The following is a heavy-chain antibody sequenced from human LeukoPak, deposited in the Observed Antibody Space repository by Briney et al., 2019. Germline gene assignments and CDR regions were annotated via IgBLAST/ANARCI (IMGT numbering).Heavy chain of an antibody. CDR2: IKYDGSEK. J-gene: IGHJ4*02. D-gene: IGHD2-15*01. V-gene: IGHV3-7*01. Sequence: GGSLRLSCAATGFTFSNYWMSWFRQAPGKGLERVTNIKYDGSEKQYVDSVKGRFTIARDNPKKSVSLQMNSLRAEDTAVYYCARYLNSGPEDFWGQGTLVTVSS. CDR3: ARYLNSGPEDF. CDR1: GFTFSNYW.